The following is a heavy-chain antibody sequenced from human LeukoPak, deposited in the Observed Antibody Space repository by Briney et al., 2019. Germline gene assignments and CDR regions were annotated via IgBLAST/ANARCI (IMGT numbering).Heavy chain of an antibody. D-gene: IGHD2-8*01. CDR2: IYSGGST. V-gene: IGHV3-66*01. J-gene: IGHJ3*02. CDR1: GFTVSSNY. CDR3: VRDLHGPFDI. Sequence: GGSLRLSCAASGFTVSSNYMSWVRQAPGKGLEWVSVIYSGGSTYYADSVKGRFTISRDNSKNTLYLQMNSLRAEDTAVYFCVRDLHGPFDIWGQGTMVTVSS.